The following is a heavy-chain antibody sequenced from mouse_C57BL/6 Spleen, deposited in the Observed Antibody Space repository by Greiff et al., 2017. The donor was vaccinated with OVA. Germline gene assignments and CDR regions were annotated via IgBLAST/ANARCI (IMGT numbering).Heavy chain of an antibody. V-gene: IGHV1-62-2*01. CDR1: GYTFTEYT. D-gene: IGHD1-1*01. CDR3: ARHEEGDRSSYGVAWFAY. Sequence: QVQLQQSGAELVKPGASVTLSCKASGYTFTEYTIHWVKQRSGQGLEWIGWFYPGSGSTKYNEKFKDKATLTADKSSSTAYMELSRLTSEDSAVDSCARHEEGDRSSYGVAWFAYWGQGTLVTVSA. CDR2: FYPGSGST. J-gene: IGHJ3*01.